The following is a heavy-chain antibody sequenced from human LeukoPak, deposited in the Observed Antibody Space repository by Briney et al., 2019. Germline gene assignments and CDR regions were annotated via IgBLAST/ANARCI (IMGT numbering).Heavy chain of an antibody. CDR2: ISGSGGST. V-gene: IGHV3-23*01. CDR1: GFTFSSYA. J-gene: IGHJ4*02. Sequence: GGSLRLSCAASGFTFSSYAMSWVRQAPGKGLEWGSAISGSGGSTYYADSVKGRFTISRDNSKNTLYLQMNSLRAEDTAVYYCAKGPIVVVIPYYFDYWGQGTLVTVSS. D-gene: IGHD3-22*01. CDR3: AKGPIVVVIPYYFDY.